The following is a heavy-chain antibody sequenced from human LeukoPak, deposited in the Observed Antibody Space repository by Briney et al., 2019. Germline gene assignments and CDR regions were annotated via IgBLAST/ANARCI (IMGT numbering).Heavy chain of an antibody. D-gene: IGHD2-2*01. CDR2: INHSGST. J-gene: IGHJ5*02. V-gene: IGHV4-34*01. Sequence: SETLSLTCAVYGGSFSGYYWSWIRQPPGKGLEWIGEINHSGSTNYNPSLKSRVTISVDTSKNQFSLKLSSVTAADTAVYYCARGVPAATSNWFDPWGQGTLVTVSS. CDR3: ARGVPAATSNWFDP. CDR1: GGSFSGYY.